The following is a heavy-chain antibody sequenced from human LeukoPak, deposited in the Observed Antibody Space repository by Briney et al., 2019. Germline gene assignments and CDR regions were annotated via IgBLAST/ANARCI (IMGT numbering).Heavy chain of an antibody. V-gene: IGHV4-61*02. CDR1: GGSISSGSYY. D-gene: IGHD3-22*01. Sequence: SETLSLTCTVSGGSISSGSYYWSWIRQPAGKGLEWIGRIYTSGSTNYNPSLKSRVTISVDTSKNQFSLKLGSVTAADTAVYYCARDYYDSSGTNWFDPWGQGTLVTVSS. J-gene: IGHJ5*02. CDR3: ARDYYDSSGTNWFDP. CDR2: IYTSGST.